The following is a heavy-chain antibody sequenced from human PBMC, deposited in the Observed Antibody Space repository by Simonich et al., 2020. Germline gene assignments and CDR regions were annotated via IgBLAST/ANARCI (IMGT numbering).Heavy chain of an antibody. CDR3: ARDRCTNGVCLDV. CDR2: IWYDGSNK. CDR1: GFTFSSYG. Sequence: QVQLVESGGGVVQPGRSLRLSCAASGFTFSSYGMHWVRQVPGKGLEWGAVIWYDGSNKYYAGSVKGRFTISRDNSKNTLYLQMNSLRAEDTAVYYCARDRCTNGVCLDVWGKGTTVTVSS. V-gene: IGHV3-33*01. J-gene: IGHJ6*04. D-gene: IGHD2-8*01.